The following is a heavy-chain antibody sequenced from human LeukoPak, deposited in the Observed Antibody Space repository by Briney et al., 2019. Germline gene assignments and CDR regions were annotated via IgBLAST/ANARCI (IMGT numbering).Heavy chain of an antibody. CDR2: FHSDGNT. J-gene: IGHJ4*02. CDR3: ARGSGPGVTTTDS. CDR1: GFTFSRYD. D-gene: IGHD4-17*01. Sequence: GGSLRLSCAASGFTFSRYDMHWVRQATGKGLEWVSAFHSDGNTFYAGSVKGRFTISRDDAKNSLFLQTNSLRAGDTAVYYCARGSGPGVTTTDSWGQGTLVTVSS. V-gene: IGHV3-13*01.